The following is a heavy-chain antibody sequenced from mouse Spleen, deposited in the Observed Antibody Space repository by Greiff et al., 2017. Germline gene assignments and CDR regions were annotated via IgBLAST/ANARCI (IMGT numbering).Heavy chain of an antibody. V-gene: IGHV5-6*01. D-gene: IGHD1-1*01. Sequence: EVQRVESGGDLVKPGGSLKLSCAASGFTFSSYGMSWVRQTPDKRLEWVATISSGGSYTYYPDSVKGRFTISRDNAKNTLYLQMSSLKSEDTAMYYCARHGYYGSSYYFDYWGQGTTLTVSS. CDR3: ARHGYYGSSYYFDY. CDR1: GFTFSSYG. CDR2: ISSGGSYT. J-gene: IGHJ2*01.